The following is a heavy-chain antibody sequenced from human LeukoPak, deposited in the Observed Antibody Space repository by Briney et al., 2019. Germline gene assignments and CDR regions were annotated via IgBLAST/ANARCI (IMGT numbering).Heavy chain of an antibody. V-gene: IGHV3-21*05. J-gene: IGHJ4*02. D-gene: IGHD3-22*01. CDR1: GFTFSRFE. CDR2: ISTGTYI. CDR3: AKAAYYYDSSGPFDY. Sequence: GGSLRLSCVASGFTFSRFEMNWVRQAPGKGLEWISHISTGTYIAYTDSVKGRFTISRDNSKNTLYLQMNSLRAEDTAVYYCAKAAYYYDSSGPFDYWGQGTLVTVSS.